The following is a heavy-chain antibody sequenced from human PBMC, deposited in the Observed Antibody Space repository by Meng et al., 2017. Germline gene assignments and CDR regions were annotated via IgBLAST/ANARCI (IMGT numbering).Heavy chain of an antibody. Sequence: GGSLRLSCAASGFTVSSNYMSWVRQAPGKGLEWVSVIYSGGSTYYADSVKGRFTISRDNSKNSLYLQMNSLRAKDTAVYYCARIRWGTYCSGGSCYEGFVYNFDYWGQGTLVTVSS. D-gene: IGHD2-15*01. CDR1: GFTVSSNY. J-gene: IGHJ4*02. CDR2: IYSGGST. V-gene: IGHV3-53*01. CDR3: ARIRWGTYCSGGSCYEGFVYNFDY.